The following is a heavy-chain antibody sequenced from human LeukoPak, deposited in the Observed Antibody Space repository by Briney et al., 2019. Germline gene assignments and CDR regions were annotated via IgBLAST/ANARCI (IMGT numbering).Heavy chain of an antibody. Sequence: PGGSLRLSRAASGFTFRSYAMNWVRQAPGEGLEWVSAISGSDGNTYYADSVKGRFTIPRDDSKNTLYLQMNRLRAEDTALYYCAKAATFYYGSDLWGQGILVAVSS. CDR1: GFTFRSYA. D-gene: IGHD3-10*01. J-gene: IGHJ4*02. CDR3: AKAATFYYGSDL. V-gene: IGHV3-23*01. CDR2: ISGSDGNT.